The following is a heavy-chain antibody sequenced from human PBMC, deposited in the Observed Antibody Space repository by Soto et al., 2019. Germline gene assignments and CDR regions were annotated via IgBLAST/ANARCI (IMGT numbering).Heavy chain of an antibody. CDR3: ARHRKEGYCSSTSCYGGENY. D-gene: IGHD2-2*01. Sequence: SETLSLTCAVYGGSFSGYYWSWIRQPPGKGLEWIGEINHSGSTNYNPSLKSRVTISVDTSKNQFSLKLSTVTAADTAVYYCARHRKEGYCSSTSCYGGENYWGQGTLVTVSS. J-gene: IGHJ4*02. V-gene: IGHV4-34*01. CDR2: INHSGST. CDR1: GGSFSGYY.